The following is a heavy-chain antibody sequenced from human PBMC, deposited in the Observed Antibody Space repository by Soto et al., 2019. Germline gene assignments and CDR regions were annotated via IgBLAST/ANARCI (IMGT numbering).Heavy chain of an antibody. Sequence: GGSLRLSCAASGFTFSNAWINWVRQAPGKGLEWVGRVKSKNDGGTTDFAAPVKGGFAISRDDSKNMVYLEMNSLQTEDTAIYYCTTDSYITSIIVRFDYWGHGTQVTVSS. CDR2: VKSKNDGGTT. CDR1: GFTFSNAW. J-gene: IGHJ4*01. D-gene: IGHD3-22*01. V-gene: IGHV3-15*07. CDR3: TTDSYITSIIVRFDY.